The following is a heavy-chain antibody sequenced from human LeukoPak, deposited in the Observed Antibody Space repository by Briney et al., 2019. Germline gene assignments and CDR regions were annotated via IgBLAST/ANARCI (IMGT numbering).Heavy chain of an antibody. CDR3: ATGGSGSYYPYYFDY. CDR1: GFTFSSYG. V-gene: IGHV3-30*03. CDR2: ISYDGSNK. Sequence: GGSLRLSCAASGFTFSSYGMHWVRQAPGKGLKWVAVISYDGSNKYYADSVKGRFTISRDNSKNTLYLQMNSLRAEDTAVYYCATGGSGSYYPYYFDYWGQGTLVTVSS. J-gene: IGHJ4*02. D-gene: IGHD3-10*01.